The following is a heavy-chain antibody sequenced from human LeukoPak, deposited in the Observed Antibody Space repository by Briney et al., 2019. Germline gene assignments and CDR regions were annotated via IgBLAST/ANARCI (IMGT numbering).Heavy chain of an antibody. CDR1: GFTFSNVW. CDR2: IRSKIDGGTT. CDR3: TTDLPP. V-gene: IGHV3-15*01. J-gene: IGHJ5*02. Sequence: KPGGSLRLSCAASGFTFSNVWMAWVRQAPGKGLEWVGSIRSKIDGGTTDYAAPVKGRFTISRGDSKNTLYLQMNSLKIEYTAIYYCTTDLPPWGQGALVTVSS.